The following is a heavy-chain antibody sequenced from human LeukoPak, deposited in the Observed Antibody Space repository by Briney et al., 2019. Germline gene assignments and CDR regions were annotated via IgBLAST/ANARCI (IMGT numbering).Heavy chain of an antibody. CDR2: ISWNSGSI. D-gene: IGHD2-2*01. Sequence: PGRSLRLSCAASGFTFDDYAMHWVRQAPGKGLEWVSGISWNSGSIVYADSVKGRFTISRDNAKNSLYLQMNSLRAEDMALYYCAKGYCSSTRCAFDIWGQGTMVTVSS. CDR3: AKGYCSSTRCAFDI. V-gene: IGHV3-9*03. J-gene: IGHJ3*02. CDR1: GFTFDDYA.